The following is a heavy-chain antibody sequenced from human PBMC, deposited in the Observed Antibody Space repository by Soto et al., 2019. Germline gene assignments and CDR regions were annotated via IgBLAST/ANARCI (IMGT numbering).Heavy chain of an antibody. CDR1: GYSFTNFW. V-gene: IGHV5-10-1*01. Sequence: GESLKISCETSGYSFTNFWISWVRQMPGKGLEWMGRIDPSDSYTNYSPSFQGHVTFSADESINTAYLQWSSLKTEDTAVYHCTAEGSSSGWIFFAYWGQGTLVTVSS. J-gene: IGHJ4*02. CDR2: IDPSDSYT. D-gene: IGHD6-19*01. CDR3: TAEGSSSGWIFFAY.